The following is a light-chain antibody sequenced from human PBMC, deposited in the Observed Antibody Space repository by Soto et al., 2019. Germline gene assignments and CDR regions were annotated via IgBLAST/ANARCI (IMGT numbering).Light chain of an antibody. J-gene: IGKJ1*01. CDR1: QSVNNF. Sequence: PGERATLSCRASQSVNNFLAWYQQRPGQAPRLLVYDVSNRATGIPARFSGGGSGTDFTLTISNLEPEDFAVYYCQQRSDWPWTFGQGTKVDIK. V-gene: IGKV3-11*01. CDR3: QQRSDWPWT. CDR2: DVS.